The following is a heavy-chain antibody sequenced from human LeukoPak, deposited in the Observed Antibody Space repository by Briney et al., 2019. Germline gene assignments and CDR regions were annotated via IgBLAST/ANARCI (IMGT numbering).Heavy chain of an antibody. CDR2: ISGDTTYI. D-gene: IGHD1-1*01. CDR3: ARRGTDASFSFFDV. V-gene: IGHV3-21*01. Sequence: GGSLRLSFAASGFTFSSYTMHWVRQIPGERPEWVSSISGDTTYIYYADSLKGRFTISRDNTNTSLFLQMNSLRAEDTATYFCARRGTDASFSFFDVWGQGTMVTVSS. J-gene: IGHJ3*01. CDR1: GFTFSSYT.